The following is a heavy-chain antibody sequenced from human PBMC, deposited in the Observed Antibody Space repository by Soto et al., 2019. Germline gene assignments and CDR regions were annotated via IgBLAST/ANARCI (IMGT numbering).Heavy chain of an antibody. CDR3: AASRWIQLWTADF. Sequence: QVHLVQSGAEVKKPGSSVKVSCKTSGGSFSKYSISWLRQAPGQGLECMGGIITISVTTHYSQRFQGRVTITADDLTTTSYMEVSSLKFEDTAVYYCAASRWIQLWTADFWGQGTRVTVSS. V-gene: IGHV1-69*01. J-gene: IGHJ4*02. D-gene: IGHD5-18*01. CDR1: GGSFSKYS. CDR2: IITISVTT.